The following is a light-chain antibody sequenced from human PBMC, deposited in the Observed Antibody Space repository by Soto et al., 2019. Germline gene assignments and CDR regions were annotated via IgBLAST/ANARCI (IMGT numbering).Light chain of an antibody. CDR1: QRVSSSY. CDR3: QQYGSSPYT. J-gene: IGKJ2*01. Sequence: EIVLTQSTGTLSLSPGERATLSCRARQRVSSSYLTWYQQKPGQAPRLLIYGASSRATGIPDRFSGSGSGTDFTLTISRLEPEDFAVYYCQQYGSSPYTFGQGTKLEIK. V-gene: IGKV3-20*01. CDR2: GAS.